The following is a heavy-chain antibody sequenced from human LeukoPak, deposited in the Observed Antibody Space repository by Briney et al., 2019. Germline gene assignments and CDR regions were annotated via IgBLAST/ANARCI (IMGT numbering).Heavy chain of an antibody. J-gene: IGHJ4*02. CDR2: ISSSSSYI. CDR1: GFTFSSYS. D-gene: IGHD6-19*01. CDR3: ARAQDAYSSGWYD. Sequence: GGSLRLSCAASGFTFSSYSKNWVRQAPGKGLEWVSSISSSSSYIYYADSVKGRFTISRDNAKNSLYLQMNSLRAEDTAVYYCARAQDAYSSGWYDWGQGTLVTVSS. V-gene: IGHV3-21*01.